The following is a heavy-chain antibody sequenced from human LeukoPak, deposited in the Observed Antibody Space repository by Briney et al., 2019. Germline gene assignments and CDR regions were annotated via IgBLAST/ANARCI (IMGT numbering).Heavy chain of an antibody. V-gene: IGHV3-48*01. Sequence: GGSLRLSCSASGFTFSSYSMNWVRQAPGKGLEWVSYISSSSSTIYYADSVMGRFTISRDNAKNSLYLQMNSLRAEDTAVYYCAREGTLSCDYWGQGTLVTVSS. J-gene: IGHJ4*02. CDR1: GFTFSSYS. D-gene: IGHD2-15*01. CDR2: ISSSSSTI. CDR3: AREGTLSCDY.